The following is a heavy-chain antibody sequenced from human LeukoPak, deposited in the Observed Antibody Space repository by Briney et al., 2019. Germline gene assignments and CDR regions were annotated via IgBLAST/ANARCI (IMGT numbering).Heavy chain of an antibody. Sequence: ASVKVSCKASGYXFTAYYIHWVRQAPGQGHEWLGWVNPDSGGTHYAQKFQGRVTMTTDTSISTAYMELSGLTSDDTAVYYCVRVQPRGCANRLCYFNWFDPWGQGALVTVSS. CDR1: GYXFTAYY. V-gene: IGHV1-2*02. CDR3: VRVQPRGCANRLCYFNWFDP. D-gene: IGHD2-8*01. J-gene: IGHJ5*02. CDR2: VNPDSGGT.